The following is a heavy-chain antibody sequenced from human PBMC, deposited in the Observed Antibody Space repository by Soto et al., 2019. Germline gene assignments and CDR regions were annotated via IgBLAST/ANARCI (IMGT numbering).Heavy chain of an antibody. J-gene: IGHJ4*02. CDR3: ASDIGGSTITTFFHY. V-gene: IGHV3-9*01. CDR2: ISWNSGRI. D-gene: IGHD4-4*01. CDR1: GFTVDDYA. Sequence: EVQLVESGGGLVQPGRSLRLSCVASGFTVDDYAMHWVRQAPGKGLEWVSGISWNSGRIDYADSVKGRFTISRDNAKNSLSLQMNSLRAEDTALYHCASDIGGSTITTFFHYWGQGTLVTVSS.